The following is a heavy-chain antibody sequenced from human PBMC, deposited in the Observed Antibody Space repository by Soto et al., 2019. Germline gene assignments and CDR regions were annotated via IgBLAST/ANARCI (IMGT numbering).Heavy chain of an antibody. V-gene: IGHV3-48*01. D-gene: IGHD1-20*01. CDR3: AKDNWNYDYYYGMDV. CDR2: ISSISSTI. CDR1: GFTLSIYF. Sequence: GGALRLSCAAPGFTLSIYFLKWVRPAPGKGLEWVSYISSISSTIYYADSVKGRFTISRDNSKNTLYLQMNSLRAEDTAVYYCAKDNWNYDYYYGMDVWGQGTTVTVSS. J-gene: IGHJ6*02.